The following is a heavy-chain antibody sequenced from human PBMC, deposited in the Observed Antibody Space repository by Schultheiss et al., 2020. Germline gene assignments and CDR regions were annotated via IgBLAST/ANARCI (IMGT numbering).Heavy chain of an antibody. D-gene: IGHD3-22*01. Sequence: SETLSLTCTVSGGSISSYYCRWIRQPPGKGPVWIGYIYYSGCTNYNPSLKSRVTISVDTSRNQFSLKLNSVSAADTAVYYCARGDSSGYFYFDYWGQGTLVTVSS. CDR3: ARGDSSGYFYFDY. CDR2: IYYSGCT. J-gene: IGHJ4*02. CDR1: GGSISSYY. V-gene: IGHV4-59*08.